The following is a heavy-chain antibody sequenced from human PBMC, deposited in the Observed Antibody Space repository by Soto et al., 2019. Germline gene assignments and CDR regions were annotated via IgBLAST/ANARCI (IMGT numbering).Heavy chain of an antibody. CDR1: GGSISSSSYY. V-gene: IGHV4-39*01. Sequence: PSETLSLTCTVSGGSISSSSYYWGWIRQPPGKGLEGIGSIYYSGSTYYNPSLKSRVTISVDTSKNQFSLKLSSVTAADTAVYYCATNYAYYYYYGMDVWGQGTTVTVSS. CDR3: ATNYAYYYYYGMDV. CDR2: IYYSGST. D-gene: IGHD4-4*01. J-gene: IGHJ6*02.